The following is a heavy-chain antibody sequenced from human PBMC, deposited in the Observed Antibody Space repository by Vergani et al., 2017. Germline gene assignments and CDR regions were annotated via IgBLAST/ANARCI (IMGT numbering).Heavy chain of an antibody. J-gene: IGHJ3*01. Sequence: QVQLQASGPGRVKPSQTLSLTCTMSGGSISAGYYFWSWIRQPAGKGLEWLGHISASGNASHSPSLKTRVSMSVDTSKNQFSLTVTSVTAADTAIYFCARRSVGYYSGGKVHPLRTACDVWVHGTVVTVSS. V-gene: IGHV4-61*02. CDR2: ISASGNA. CDR1: GGSISAGYYF. CDR3: ARRSVGYYSGGKVHPLRTACDV. D-gene: IGHD2-15*01.